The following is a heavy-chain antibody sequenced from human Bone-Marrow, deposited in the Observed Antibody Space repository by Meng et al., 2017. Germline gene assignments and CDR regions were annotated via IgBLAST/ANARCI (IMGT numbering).Heavy chain of an antibody. D-gene: IGHD2-21*02. Sequence: GESLKISCAASGFTFSSYGMHWVRQAPGKGLGWVAVIWYDGSNKYYADSVKGRFTISRDNSKNTLYLQMNSLRAEDTAVYYGARGLAYCGGDCYSDYWGQGTRVTGSS. V-gene: IGHV3-33*01. J-gene: IGHJ4*02. CDR3: ARGLAYCGGDCYSDY. CDR1: GFTFSSYG. CDR2: IWYDGSNK.